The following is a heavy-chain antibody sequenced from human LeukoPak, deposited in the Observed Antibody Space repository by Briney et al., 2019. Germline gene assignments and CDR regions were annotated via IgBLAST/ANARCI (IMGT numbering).Heavy chain of an antibody. Sequence: GGSLRLSCAAAGFTFGSNWMTWVRQAPEKGLEWVAKIKPDGSDEDYVDSVKGRFTISRDNAKNLLYLQMTGLRAEDTAVYYCARNTVAAAGASWGQGTLVTVSS. CDR1: GFTFGSNW. V-gene: IGHV3-7*01. CDR3: ARNTVAAAGAS. D-gene: IGHD6-13*01. J-gene: IGHJ5*02. CDR2: IKPDGSDE.